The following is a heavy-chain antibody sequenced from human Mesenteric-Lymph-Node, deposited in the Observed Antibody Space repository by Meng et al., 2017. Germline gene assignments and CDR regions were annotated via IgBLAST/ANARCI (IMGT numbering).Heavy chain of an antibody. V-gene: IGHV3-9*01. CDR3: ARVGVMITFGGVIKVPYDY. D-gene: IGHD3-16*02. Sequence: SLKISCAGSGFTFSDYWMHWVRQAPGKGLEWVSGISWNSGSIGYADSVKGRFTISRDNAKNSLYLQMNSLRAEDTAVYYCARVGVMITFGGVIKVPYDYWGQGTLVTVSS. J-gene: IGHJ4*02. CDR2: ISWNSGSI. CDR1: GFTFSDYW.